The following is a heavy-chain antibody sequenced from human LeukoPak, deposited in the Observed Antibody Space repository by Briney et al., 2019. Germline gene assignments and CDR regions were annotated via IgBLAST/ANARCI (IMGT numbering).Heavy chain of an antibody. CDR3: ARGYSYGPNGKKSRRNPYYYYYMDV. CDR2: INHSGST. D-gene: IGHD5-18*01. V-gene: IGHV4-34*01. CDR1: GGSFSGYY. J-gene: IGHJ6*03. Sequence: SETLSLTCAVYGGSFSGYYWSWIRQPPGKGLEWIGEINHSGSTYYNPSLKSRVTISVDTSKNQFSLKLSSVTAADTAVYYCARGYSYGPNGKKSRRNPYYYYYMDVWGKGTTVTVSS.